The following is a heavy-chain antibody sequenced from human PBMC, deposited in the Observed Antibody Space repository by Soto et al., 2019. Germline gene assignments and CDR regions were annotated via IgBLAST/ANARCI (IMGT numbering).Heavy chain of an antibody. J-gene: IGHJ3*02. V-gene: IGHV4-34*01. CDR2: INHSGST. CDR1: GGSFSGYY. Sequence: QVQLQQWGAGLLKPSETLSLTCAVYGGSFSGYYWSWIRQPPGKGLEWIGEINHSGSTNYNPSLKSRVTISVDTSKNQFSLKLSSVTAAGTAVYYCAREPGDRAVDAFDIWGQGTMVTVSS. D-gene: IGHD7-27*01. CDR3: AREPGDRAVDAFDI.